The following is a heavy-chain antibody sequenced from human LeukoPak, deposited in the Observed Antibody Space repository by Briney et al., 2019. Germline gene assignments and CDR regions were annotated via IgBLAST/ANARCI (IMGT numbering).Heavy chain of an antibody. CDR1: GGSISSTDYY. CDR2: MYYSGST. CDR3: ARVSGWNPLQAAHLDY. D-gene: IGHD6-19*01. V-gene: IGHV4-39*07. Sequence: SETLSLTCTVSGGSISSTDYYWGWIRQPPGKGLEWIVSMYYSGSTYYNPSLKSRVTMSVDTSKNQFSLKLSSMTSADTAVYYCARVSGWNPLQAAHLDYWGQGTLVTVSS. J-gene: IGHJ4*02.